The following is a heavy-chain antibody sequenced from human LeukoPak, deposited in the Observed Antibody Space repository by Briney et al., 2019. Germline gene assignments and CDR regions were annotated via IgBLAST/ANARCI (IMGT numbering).Heavy chain of an antibody. D-gene: IGHD3-10*01. V-gene: IGHV1-18*01. CDR3: VMVRGIGWFDP. Sequence: ASVKVSCKASGYTFTNYAITWVRQAPGQGPEWMGWISPYNGDRRDALKFQDRVTMTTDTSTTTAYMELRSLRSEDTAVYYCVMVRGIGWFDPWGQGTLVTVSS. J-gene: IGHJ5*02. CDR2: ISPYNGDR. CDR1: GYTFTNYA.